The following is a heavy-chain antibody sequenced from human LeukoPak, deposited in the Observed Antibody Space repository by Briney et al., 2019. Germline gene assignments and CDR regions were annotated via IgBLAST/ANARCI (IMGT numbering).Heavy chain of an antibody. CDR3: ARGKWIQLWLQSYFDY. D-gene: IGHD5-18*01. CDR2: IYYSGST. Sequence: SETLSLTCTISGDFTSDSGYYWSWIRQPPGKGLEWIGYIYYSGSTNYNPSLKSRVTISVDTSKNQFSLKLSSVTAADTAVYYCARGKWIQLWLQSYFDYWGQGTLVTVSS. V-gene: IGHV4-61*08. CDR1: GDFTSDSGYY. J-gene: IGHJ4*02.